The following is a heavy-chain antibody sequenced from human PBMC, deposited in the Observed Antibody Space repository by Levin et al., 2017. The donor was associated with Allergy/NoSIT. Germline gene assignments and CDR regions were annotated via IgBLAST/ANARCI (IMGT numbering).Heavy chain of an antibody. CDR3: ARMHDYVWGSYRSFYYGMDV. V-gene: IGHV1-8*01. Sequence: GGSLRLSCKASGYTFTSYHIHWVRQATGQGLEWMGWLDPNSDNTNYAQKFQGRVTMTRNTSINTAHMELSSLRSEDTAVYYCARMHDYVWGSYRSFYYGMDVWGQGTTVTVSS. D-gene: IGHD3-16*02. CDR1: GYTFTSYH. J-gene: IGHJ6*02. CDR2: LDPNSDNT.